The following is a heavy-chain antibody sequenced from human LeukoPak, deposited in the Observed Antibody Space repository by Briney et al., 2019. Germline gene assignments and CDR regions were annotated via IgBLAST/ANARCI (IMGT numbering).Heavy chain of an antibody. V-gene: IGHV3-23*01. J-gene: IGHJ4*02. Sequence: GGSLRLSCAASGFTFSNYAMSWVRQAPGKGLEWVSAISGSGANTYYADSVKGRFTNSRDNSTKTLYLQMNSLRAEDSAAYYCAKEGGNRYPYYFDYWGQGTLVTVSS. CDR2: ISGSGANT. CDR3: AKEGGNRYPYYFDY. CDR1: GFTFSNYA. D-gene: IGHD1-1*01.